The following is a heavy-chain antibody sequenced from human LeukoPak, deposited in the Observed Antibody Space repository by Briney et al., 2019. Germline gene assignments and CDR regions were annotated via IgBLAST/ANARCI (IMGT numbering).Heavy chain of an antibody. V-gene: IGHV3-64D*09. J-gene: IGHJ4*02. Sequence: GGALRLSCSASGFTFSSYAMHWVRQAPGKGLEYVSAISSNGGSTYYADSVKGRFTISRDNSKNTLYLQMSSLRAEDTAVYYCVKPANGLVSYFDYWGQGTLVTASS. D-gene: IGHD3/OR15-3a*01. CDR3: VKPANGLVSYFDY. CDR2: ISSNGGST. CDR1: GFTFSSYA.